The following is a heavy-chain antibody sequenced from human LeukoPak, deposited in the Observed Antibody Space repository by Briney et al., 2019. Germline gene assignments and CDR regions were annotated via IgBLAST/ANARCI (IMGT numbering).Heavy chain of an antibody. J-gene: IGHJ1*01. CDR3: AKDDAWGRFQY. Sequence: PGGTLRLSCAASGFTFSRHGINWVRQAPGKGLEWVSGISPSGDITYYADSVKGRFTISRDNYKNTVNLQMNSLRAEDTAVYYCAKDDAWGRFQYWGQGTLVSVSS. CDR1: GFTFSRHG. CDR2: ISPSGDIT. V-gene: IGHV3-23*01. D-gene: IGHD3-16*01.